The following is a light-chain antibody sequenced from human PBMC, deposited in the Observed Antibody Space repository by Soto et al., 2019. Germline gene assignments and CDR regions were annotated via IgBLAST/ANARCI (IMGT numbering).Light chain of an antibody. Sequence: EIVLTQSPGTLSLSPAERATLSCRASQSVSSSYLAWYQQKPGQAPWLLIYGASRRASGVPDRFSGSGSGTEFTLTISGLEPEDFAVYYCHQYDSSPFTFGQGTRLDI. CDR1: QSVSSSY. CDR2: GAS. V-gene: IGKV3-20*01. J-gene: IGKJ5*01. CDR3: HQYDSSPFT.